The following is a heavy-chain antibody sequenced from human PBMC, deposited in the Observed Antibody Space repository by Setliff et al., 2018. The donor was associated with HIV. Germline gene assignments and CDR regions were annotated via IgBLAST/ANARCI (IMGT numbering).Heavy chain of an antibody. J-gene: IGHJ4*02. Sequence: GGSLRLSCAASGFTFNYFWMAWASQAPGKGLEWVGHIFSQTHGGAISYVEPVKGRFTISRDESRNILYLEMNNVNTEDTAVYYCTGSFLGFWGQGTLVTVSS. D-gene: IGHD3-3*01. CDR1: GFTFNYFW. CDR3: TGSFLGF. CDR2: IFSQTHGGAI. V-gene: IGHV3-15*06.